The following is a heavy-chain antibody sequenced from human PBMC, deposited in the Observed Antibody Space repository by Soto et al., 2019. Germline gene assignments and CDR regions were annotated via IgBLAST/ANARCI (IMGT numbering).Heavy chain of an antibody. CDR2: IGAARDP. CDR3: ARAYTGRLPRRADYYYAMDV. Sequence: GSLRLACATSGFTVSNFDMHWVRQVPGKGLEWVSAIGAARDPYYLGSVKGRFTISRENAKNSVYLQMNDLRAGDSAVYYCARAYTGRLPRRADYYYAMDVWGQGTTVTVSS. D-gene: IGHD2-2*02. V-gene: IGHV3-13*05. J-gene: IGHJ6*02. CDR1: GFTVSNFD.